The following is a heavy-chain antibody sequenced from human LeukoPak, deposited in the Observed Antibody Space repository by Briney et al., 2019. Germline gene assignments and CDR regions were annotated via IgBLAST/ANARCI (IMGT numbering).Heavy chain of an antibody. D-gene: IGHD4-23*01. J-gene: IGHJ4*02. CDR2: ISSSSSYI. CDR1: GFTFSSYS. V-gene: IGHV3-21*01. Sequence: GGSLRLSCAASGFTFSSYSMNWVRQAPGKGLEWVSSISSSSSYIYYADSVKGRFTISRDNAKNSLYLQMNSLRAEDTAVYYCARSPGGNSYFDYWGQGTLVTVSS. CDR3: ARSPGGNSYFDY.